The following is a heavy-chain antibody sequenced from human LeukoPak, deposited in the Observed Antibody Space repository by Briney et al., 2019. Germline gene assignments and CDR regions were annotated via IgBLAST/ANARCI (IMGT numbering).Heavy chain of an antibody. CDR3: AGQWVVPAAANPPEPFDP. J-gene: IGHJ5*02. D-gene: IGHD2-2*01. V-gene: IGHV1-46*01. CDR2: INPSGGST. Sequence: GASVKVSCKASGYTFTSYYMHWVRQAPGQGLEWMGIINPSGGSTSYAQKFQGRVTMTRDTSTSTVYMELSSLRSEDTAVYYCAGQWVVPAAANPPEPFDPWGQGTLVTVSS. CDR1: GYTFTSYY.